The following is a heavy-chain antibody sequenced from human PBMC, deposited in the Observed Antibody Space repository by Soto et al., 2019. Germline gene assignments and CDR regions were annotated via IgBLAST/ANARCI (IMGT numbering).Heavy chain of an antibody. D-gene: IGHD2-15*01. CDR3: GRLAEAATGHTDFDF. CDR1: GASIKSRNYF. V-gene: IGHV4-39*02. J-gene: IGHJ4*02. Sequence: SETLSLTCTVPGASIKSRNYFWGWIRQPPGKGLEFVGSIHSGGGTYYTPSLQSRVTVSVDLSNSHFSLSLKSLTATDTAVYYCGRLAEAATGHTDFDFWGQGTLVTVSS. CDR2: IHSGGGT.